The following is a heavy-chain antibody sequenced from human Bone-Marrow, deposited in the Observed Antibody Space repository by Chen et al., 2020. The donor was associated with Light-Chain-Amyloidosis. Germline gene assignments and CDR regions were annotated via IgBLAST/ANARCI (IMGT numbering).Heavy chain of an antibody. J-gene: IGHJ4*02. CDR3: ATYPQPDNDNNGVAPFDY. V-gene: IGHV3-30-3*01. Sequence: QVQLVESGGGVVQPGRSLRLSCTASGFTFSDSTVHWVRQSPGKGLEWLALISYDGNNKNYADSVWGRFTISRDNSQNTLYLQMNSLTSDDTAVYYCATYPQPDNDNNGVAPFDYWGQGTLVTVSS. CDR2: ISYDGNNK. D-gene: IGHD5-12*01. CDR1: GFTFSDST.